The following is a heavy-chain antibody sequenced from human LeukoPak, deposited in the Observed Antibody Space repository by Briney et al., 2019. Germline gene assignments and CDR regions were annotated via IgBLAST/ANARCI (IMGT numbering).Heavy chain of an antibody. D-gene: IGHD3-10*01. CDR1: GFTFSSYS. J-gene: IGHJ4*02. CDR2: ISGSGGST. CDR3: ARAAMVRGVDYFDY. Sequence: GGSLRLSCAASGFTFSSYSMTWVRQAPGKGLEWVSVISGSGGSTYYGDSVKGRFTISRDNSKNTLYLQMNSLRAEDTAVYYCARAAMVRGVDYFDYWGQGTLVTVSS. V-gene: IGHV3-23*01.